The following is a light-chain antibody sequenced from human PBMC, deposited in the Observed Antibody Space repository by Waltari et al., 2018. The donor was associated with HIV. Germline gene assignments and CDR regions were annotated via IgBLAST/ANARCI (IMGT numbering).Light chain of an antibody. CDR3: CSYGGSSNWV. CDR2: EGI. J-gene: IGLJ3*02. CDR1: SSDVGNYNL. Sequence: QSALTQPASVSGSPGQSITISCTGTSSDVGNYNLVSWYQQHPGKAPKLTIYEGIKRPSGVSNRISGSKSGNTASLTISGLQAEDEADYYCCSYGGSSNWVFGGGTKLTVL. V-gene: IGLV2-23*01.